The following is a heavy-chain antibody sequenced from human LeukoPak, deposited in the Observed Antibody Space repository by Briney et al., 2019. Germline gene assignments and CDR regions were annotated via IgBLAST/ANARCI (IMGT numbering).Heavy chain of an antibody. V-gene: IGHV3-48*02. CDR2: ISPASNTI. CDR3: ASDRPHILGLDP. J-gene: IGHJ5*02. CDR1: GFAFNTYA. Sequence: PGGSLRLSCITSGFAFNTYAMHWVRQAPGKGLEWISYISPASNTIYYADSVKGRFTISRDNAKNSVFLQMSSLRDEDPAVYYCASDRPHILGLDPWGQGTLVPVSS. D-gene: IGHD2-21*01.